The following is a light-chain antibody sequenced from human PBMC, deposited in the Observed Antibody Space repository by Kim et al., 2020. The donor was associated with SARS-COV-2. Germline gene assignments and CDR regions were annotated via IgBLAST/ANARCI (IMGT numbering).Light chain of an antibody. CDR1: QSVDRRS. CDR3: QHYGSSAT. Sequence: SPGERPPLSHRASQSVDRRSLAWYQQRPGQPTRHVMYGASATATGIPDRFRRGGSGTDFTLIISRLQPEDFAVYYCQHYGSSATFGGGTKVDIK. J-gene: IGKJ4*01. V-gene: IGKV3-20*01. CDR2: GAS.